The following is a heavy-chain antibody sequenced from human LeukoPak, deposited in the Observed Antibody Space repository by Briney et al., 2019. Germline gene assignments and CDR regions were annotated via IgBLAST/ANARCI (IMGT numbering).Heavy chain of an antibody. V-gene: IGHV5-51*01. J-gene: IGHJ4*02. D-gene: IGHD3-22*01. CDR1: GYRFTNSW. CDR3: ARQSSGLDY. CDR2: IYPGDSDT. Sequence: GESQQISCKGSGYRFTNSWIGWVRQLPGKGLEWMGIIYPGDSDTRYSPSFQGQVTMSADKSISTAYLQWSSLKASDTAMYYCARQSSGLDYWGQGTLVIVSS.